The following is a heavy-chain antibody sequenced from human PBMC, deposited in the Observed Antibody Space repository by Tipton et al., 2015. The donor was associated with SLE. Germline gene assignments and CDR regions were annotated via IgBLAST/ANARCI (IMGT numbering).Heavy chain of an antibody. Sequence: QLVQSGAEVKKPGSSVRVSCKASGGTISNYIVGWVRQAPGQGLEWMGGIIPILRTGNSAQRFQGRVTFTTDESTSTAYMELSSLRSEDTAVYYCARGTAYYDFWSGYHDALDVWGQGTMVTVSS. CDR3: ARGTAYYDFWSGYHDALDV. CDR1: GGTISNYI. D-gene: IGHD3-3*01. V-gene: IGHV1-69*16. J-gene: IGHJ3*01. CDR2: IIPILRTG.